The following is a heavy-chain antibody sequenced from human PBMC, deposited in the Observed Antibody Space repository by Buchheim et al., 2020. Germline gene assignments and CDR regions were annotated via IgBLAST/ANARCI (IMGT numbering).Heavy chain of an antibody. V-gene: IGHV3-23*01. J-gene: IGHJ4*02. D-gene: IGHD2/OR15-2a*01. CDR2: ISGSGGGT. CDR3: AKGSHDFNSHYCFDY. Sequence: EVQLLDSGGGLVQPGGSLRLSCAASRFTFSRYAMGWVRQAPGKGLEWVSSISGSGGGTYYADSVKGRFTISRDNSKNTLYLQMNILRAEDTAVYYCAKGSHDFNSHYCFDYWGQGTL. CDR1: RFTFSRYA.